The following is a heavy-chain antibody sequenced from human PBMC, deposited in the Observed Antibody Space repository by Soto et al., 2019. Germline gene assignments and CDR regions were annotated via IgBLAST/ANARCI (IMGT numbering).Heavy chain of an antibody. V-gene: IGHV4-59*08. CDR1: GGSISNYY. D-gene: IGHD3-3*01. CDR2: IHYSGST. Sequence: SETLSLTCSVAGGSISNYYWSWIRQTPGKGLEWIGYIHYSGSTKYNPSLKSRVTISADTSKNQFSLKLSSVTAADTAVYYCARGHYDFWSGYFATIDYWGQGTLVTVSS. CDR3: ARGHYDFWSGYFATIDY. J-gene: IGHJ4*02.